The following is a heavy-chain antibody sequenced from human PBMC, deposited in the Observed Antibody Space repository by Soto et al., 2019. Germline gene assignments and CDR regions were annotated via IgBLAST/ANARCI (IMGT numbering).Heavy chain of an antibody. CDR3: ARASSYRYNYYVYGMDV. J-gene: IGHJ6*01. D-gene: IGHD3-16*02. V-gene: IGHV1-69*12. CDR1: GGTFSSYA. Sequence: QVQLVQSGAEVKKPGSSVKVSCKASGGTFSSYAISWVRQAPGQGLEWMGGIIPIFGTANYAQKVQGRVTITEDEFTSTAYMELSSLRSEDTAVDYCARASSYRYNYYVYGMDVWGQGTTVTVSS. CDR2: IIPIFGTA.